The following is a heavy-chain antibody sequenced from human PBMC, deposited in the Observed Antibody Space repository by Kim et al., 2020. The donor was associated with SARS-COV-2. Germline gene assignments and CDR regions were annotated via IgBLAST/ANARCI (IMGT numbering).Heavy chain of an antibody. CDR3: ARHHRHTTIFGVVPSWFDP. V-gene: IGHV4-39*01. Sequence: SETLSLTCTVSGGSISSSSYYWGWIRQPPGKGLEWIGSIYYSGSTYYNPSLKSRVTISVDTSKNQFSLKLSSVTAADTAVYYCARHHRHTTIFGVVPSWFDPWGQGTLVTVSS. J-gene: IGHJ5*02. CDR2: IYYSGST. CDR1: GGSISSSSYY. D-gene: IGHD3-3*01.